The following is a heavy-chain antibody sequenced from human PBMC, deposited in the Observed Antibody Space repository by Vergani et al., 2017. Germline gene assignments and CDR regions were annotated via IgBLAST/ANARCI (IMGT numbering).Heavy chain of an antibody. CDR3: ARGIGSSGWDLTYYFDY. CDR2: INPNSGGT. CDR1: GYTFTGYY. J-gene: IGHJ4*02. D-gene: IGHD6-19*01. Sequence: QVQLVQSGAEVKKPGASVKVSCKASGYTFTGYYMHWVRQAPGQGLEWMGWINPNSGGTKYAQKFQGWVTMTRDTFISTDYMELSRLRSDVTAVYYCARGIGSSGWDLTYYFDYWGQGTLVTVSS. V-gene: IGHV1-2*04.